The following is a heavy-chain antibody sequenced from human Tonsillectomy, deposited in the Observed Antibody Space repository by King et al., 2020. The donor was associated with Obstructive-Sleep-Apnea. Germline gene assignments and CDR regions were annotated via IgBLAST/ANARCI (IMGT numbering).Heavy chain of an antibody. J-gene: IGHJ4*02. Sequence: VQLQESGPGLVKPSQTLSLTCTVSGDSISSGGNYWSWIRQTPGKGLEWIGYIYNNGRTDYNPSLKSRGTISVDTSKNQFSLKLTSVTAADPAVYYCVRXXTTXTTAXXXXXXQGTLVTVSS. V-gene: IGHV4-31*03. D-gene: IGHD4-17*01. CDR2: IYNNGRT. CDR3: VRXXTTXTTAXXXX. CDR1: GDSISSGGNY.